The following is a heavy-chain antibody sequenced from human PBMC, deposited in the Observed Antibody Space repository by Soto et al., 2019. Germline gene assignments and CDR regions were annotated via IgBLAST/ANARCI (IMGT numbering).Heavy chain of an antibody. D-gene: IGHD3-22*01. Sequence: QVELVQSGAEVKKPGSSVKVSCQASEDTFRNYAISWVRQAPGQGLEWMGGIIPIFGTANYAQKFQGRVTITADTSANTVYLELSSLRSEDTAVYYCASTKYDSSAYGGHYFDYWGQGTLVTVSS. J-gene: IGHJ4*02. CDR1: EDTFRNYA. V-gene: IGHV1-69*06. CDR2: IIPIFGTA. CDR3: ASTKYDSSAYGGHYFDY.